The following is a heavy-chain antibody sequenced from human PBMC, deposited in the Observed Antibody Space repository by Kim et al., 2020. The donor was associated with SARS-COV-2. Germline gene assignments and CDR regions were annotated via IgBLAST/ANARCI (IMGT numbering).Heavy chain of an antibody. Sequence: GGSLRLSCRASGFSVGDYSMHWVRQVPGKDLEWVSGISWNGDTKTYVDSVRGRFTISRDNAETSLSLQMNNLRPNDQAIYYCDNTINDRTNWYERYEFWG. CDR3: DNTINDRTNWYERYEF. J-gene: IGHJ2*01. V-gene: IGHV3-9*01. CDR1: GFSVGDYS. D-gene: IGHD1-1*01. CDR2: ISWNGDTK.